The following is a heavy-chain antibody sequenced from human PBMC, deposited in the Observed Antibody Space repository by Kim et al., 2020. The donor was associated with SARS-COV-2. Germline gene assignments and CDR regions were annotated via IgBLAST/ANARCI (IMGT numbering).Heavy chain of an antibody. D-gene: IGHD5-18*01. CDR3: AKDLGIQVWLDYYYYGMDV. CDR2: ISGDGGNT. V-gene: IGHV3-43*02. CDR1: GFTFDDYA. J-gene: IGHJ6*02. Sequence: GGSLRLSCAASGFTFDDYAMHWVRQAPGKGLECVSLISGDGGNTYYEDSVKGRFTISRDNSKNSLYLQMNSLRTEDTALYYCAKDLGIQVWLDYYYYGMDVWGLGTTVTDSS.